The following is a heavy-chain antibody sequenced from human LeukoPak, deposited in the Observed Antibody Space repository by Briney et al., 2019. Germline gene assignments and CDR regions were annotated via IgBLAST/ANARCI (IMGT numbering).Heavy chain of an antibody. V-gene: IGHV3-30-3*01. Sequence: GRSLRLSCAASGFTFSSYAMHWVRQAPGKGLEWVAVISYDGSNKYYADSVKGRFTISRDNSKSTLYLQMNSLRAEDTAVYYCASEDQWLVLWDYWGQGTLVTVSS. J-gene: IGHJ4*02. D-gene: IGHD6-19*01. CDR2: ISYDGSNK. CDR1: GFTFSSYA. CDR3: ASEDQWLVLWDY.